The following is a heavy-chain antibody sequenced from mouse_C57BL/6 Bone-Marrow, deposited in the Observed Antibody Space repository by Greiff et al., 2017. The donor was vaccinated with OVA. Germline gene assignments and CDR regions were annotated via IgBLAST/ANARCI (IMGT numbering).Heavy chain of an antibody. Sequence: VQLQQSGAELARPGASVKLSCKASGYTFTSYGISWVKQRTGQGLEWIGEIYPRSGNTYYNEKFKGKATLTADKSSSTAYMELRSLTSEDSAVYFCASDGYYEDYYPMDYWGQGTTLTVSS. CDR1: GYTFTSYG. CDR3: ASDGYYEDYYPMDY. J-gene: IGHJ4*01. CDR2: IYPRSGNT. D-gene: IGHD2-3*01. V-gene: IGHV1-81*01.